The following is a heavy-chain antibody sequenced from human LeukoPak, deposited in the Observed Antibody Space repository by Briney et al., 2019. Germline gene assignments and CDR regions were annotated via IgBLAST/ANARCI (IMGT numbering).Heavy chain of an antibody. CDR3: VRDRGRNGELLYWFDP. CDR2: ISYDGSNK. CDR1: GFTFSSYA. V-gene: IGHV3-30*04. J-gene: IGHJ5*02. D-gene: IGHD1-26*01. Sequence: QPGGSLRLSCAASGFTFSSYAMHWVRQAPGKGLEWVAVISYDGSNKYYADSVKGRFTISRDNAKNSLYLQMNSLRAEDTAVYYCVRDRGRNGELLYWFDPWGQGTLVTVSS.